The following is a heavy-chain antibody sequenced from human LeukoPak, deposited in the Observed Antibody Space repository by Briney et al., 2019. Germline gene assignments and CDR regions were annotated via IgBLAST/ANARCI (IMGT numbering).Heavy chain of an antibody. Sequence: GGSLRLSCAASGFTFSSHGMSWVRQAPGKGLEWVSAISGSGGSTYYADSVKGRFTISRDNSKNTLYLQMNSLRAEDTAVYYCAKLVHDSSGYYDYFDYWGQGTLVTVSS. J-gene: IGHJ4*02. CDR2: ISGSGGST. V-gene: IGHV3-23*01. CDR3: AKLVHDSSGYYDYFDY. CDR1: GFTFSSHG. D-gene: IGHD3-22*01.